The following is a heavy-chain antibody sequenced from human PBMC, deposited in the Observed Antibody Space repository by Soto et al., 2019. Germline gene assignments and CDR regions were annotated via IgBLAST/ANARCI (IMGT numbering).Heavy chain of an antibody. CDR3: ATDSAGRGPFDP. V-gene: IGHV4-59*13. Sequence: PSETLSLTCAISGGSFGTNYWSWIRQPPGKGLEWIAYIYHNGGKKYNPSLKSRATISIDTSKNQFSLTLNSAAAADTAVYYCATDSAGRGPFDPWRQGILVTVSS. CDR1: GGSFGTNY. CDR2: IYHNGGK. D-gene: IGHD3-10*01. J-gene: IGHJ5*02.